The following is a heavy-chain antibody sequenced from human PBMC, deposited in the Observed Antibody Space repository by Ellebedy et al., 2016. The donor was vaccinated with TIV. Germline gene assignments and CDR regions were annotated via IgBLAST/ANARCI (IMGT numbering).Heavy chain of an antibody. CDR3: ARGARISDY. D-gene: IGHD2-15*01. V-gene: IGHV4-34*01. Sequence: SETLSLTXAVYGGSFSGYYWSWIRQPPGKGLEWIGEINHSGSTNYNPSLKSRVTISVDTSKNQFSLKLSSVTAADTAVYYCARGARISDYWGQGTLVTVSS. J-gene: IGHJ4*02. CDR2: INHSGST. CDR1: GGSFSGYY.